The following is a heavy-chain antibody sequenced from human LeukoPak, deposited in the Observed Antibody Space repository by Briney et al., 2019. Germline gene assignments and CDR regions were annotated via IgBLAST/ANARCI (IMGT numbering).Heavy chain of an antibody. Sequence: SQTLSLTCAISGDSVSSINGAWNWIRQSPSRGLEWLGRTYYRSKWYDEYAVSMRGRITINPDTSMNQFSLHLLSVTPEDTAVYYCARDLGNTGWYNFDYWGQGTLVTVSS. D-gene: IGHD6-19*01. CDR3: ARDLGNTGWYNFDY. CDR2: TYYRSKWYD. CDR1: GDSVSSINGA. V-gene: IGHV6-1*01. J-gene: IGHJ4*02.